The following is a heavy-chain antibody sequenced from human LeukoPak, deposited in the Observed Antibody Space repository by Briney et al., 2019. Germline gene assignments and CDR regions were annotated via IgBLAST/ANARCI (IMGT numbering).Heavy chain of an antibody. J-gene: IGHJ5*02. Sequence: SETLSLTCTVSGGSINSYYWSWIRQPAGRGLEWIGRIYPSGSTNYNPSLKSRVTISVDTSKNQFSLKLSSVTAADTAVYHCARVSSRDSRFDPWGQGTLVTVSS. CDR2: IYPSGST. CDR1: GGSINSYY. CDR3: ARVSSRDSRFDP. V-gene: IGHV4-4*07. D-gene: IGHD5-24*01.